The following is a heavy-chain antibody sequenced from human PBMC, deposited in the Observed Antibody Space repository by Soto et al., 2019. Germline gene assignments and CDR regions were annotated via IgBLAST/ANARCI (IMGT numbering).Heavy chain of an antibody. CDR2: IYYSGST. CDR1: GGSISSSSYY. J-gene: IGHJ4*02. CDR3: ARLTDGGYDKHYFDY. V-gene: IGHV4-39*01. D-gene: IGHD5-12*01. Sequence: SETLSLTCTVSGGSISSSSYYWGWIRQPPGKGLEWIGSIYYSGSTYYNPSLKSRVTISVDTSKNQFSLKLSSVTAADTAVYYCARLTDGGYDKHYFDYWGQGTLVTVSS.